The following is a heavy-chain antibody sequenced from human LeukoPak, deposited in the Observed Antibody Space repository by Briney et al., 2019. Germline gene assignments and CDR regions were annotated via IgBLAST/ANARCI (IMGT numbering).Heavy chain of an antibody. J-gene: IGHJ6*02. CDR1: GFTFSSYS. V-gene: IGHV3-48*01. CDR2: ISTSSSTI. CDR3: CDGMDV. Sequence: HAGGSLRLSCAASGFTFSSYSMNWVRQAPGKGLEWVSYISTSSSTIYYADSVKGRFTISRDNSKNTLYLQMNSLRSEDTATYYCCDGMDVWGQGTTVAVSS.